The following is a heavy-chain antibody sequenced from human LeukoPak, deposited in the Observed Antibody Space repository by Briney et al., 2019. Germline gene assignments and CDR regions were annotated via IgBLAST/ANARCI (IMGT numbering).Heavy chain of an antibody. CDR1: GFTFSSYW. CDR2: IKQDGSEK. J-gene: IGHJ4*02. Sequence: PGGSLRLSCAASGFTFSSYWMSWVRQAPGKGLEWVANIKQDGSEKYYVDSVKGRFTISRDNAKNSLYLQMNSLRAEDTAVYYCARSRVAAAGDPYVDYWGQGTLVTVSS. D-gene: IGHD6-13*01. CDR3: ARSRVAAAGDPYVDY. V-gene: IGHV3-7*01.